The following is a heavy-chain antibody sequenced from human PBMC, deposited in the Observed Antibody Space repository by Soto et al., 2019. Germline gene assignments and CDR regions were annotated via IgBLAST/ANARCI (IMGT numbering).Heavy chain of an antibody. CDR1: EGTFSSYA. CDR3: ARVDSNSLYYYYGMDG. CDR2: IIPIFGTA. V-gene: IGHV1-69*13. Sequence: SVKVSCKASEGTFSSYAISWVRQAPGQGLEWMGGIIPIFGTANYAQKFQGRVTITADESTSTAYMELSSLRSEDTAVYYCARVDSNSLYYYYGMDGWGQGTTVTV. D-gene: IGHD4-4*01. J-gene: IGHJ6*02.